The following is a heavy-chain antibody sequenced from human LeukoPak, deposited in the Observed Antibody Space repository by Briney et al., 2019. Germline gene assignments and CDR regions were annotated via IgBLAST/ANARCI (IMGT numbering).Heavy chain of an antibody. V-gene: IGHV3-11*06. CDR1: GFIFSDYY. J-gene: IGHJ4*02. CDR2: ISSSSSYT. CDR3: ARGSPGGSTSCYADY. D-gene: IGHD2-2*01. Sequence: GGSLRLSCAASGFIFSDYYMSWIRQAPGKGLEWVSYISSSSSYTNYADSVKGRFTISRDNAKNSLYLQMNSLRAEDTAVYYCARGSPGGSTSCYADYWGQGTLVTVSS.